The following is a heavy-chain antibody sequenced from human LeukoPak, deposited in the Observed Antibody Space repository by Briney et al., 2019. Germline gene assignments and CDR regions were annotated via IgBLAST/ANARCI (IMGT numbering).Heavy chain of an antibody. D-gene: IGHD5-24*01. CDR1: GYSTSSDYY. CDR3: ARQGREDNWFDP. V-gene: IGHV4-38-2*01. J-gene: IGHJ5*02. Sequence: PSETLSLTXAVSGYSTSSDYYWGWIRQPPGKGLEWIGSIYHSGSTYYNPSLKSRVTISVDTSKNQFSLKLSSVTAADTAVYYCARQGREDNWFDPWGQGTLVTVSS. CDR2: IYHSGST.